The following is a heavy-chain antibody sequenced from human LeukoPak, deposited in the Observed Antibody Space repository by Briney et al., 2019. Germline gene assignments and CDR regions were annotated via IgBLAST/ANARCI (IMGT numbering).Heavy chain of an antibody. CDR2: IYTSGST. CDR1: GGSISSYY. Sequence: SETLSLTCTVSGGSISSYYWSWIRQPAGKGLEWIGRIYTSGSTNYNPSLKSRVTMSVDTSKNQFSLKLSSVTAADTAVYYCARGRSLYSSSWYSPYMDVWGKGTTVTVSS. J-gene: IGHJ6*03. CDR3: ARGRSLYSSSWYSPYMDV. V-gene: IGHV4-4*07. D-gene: IGHD6-13*01.